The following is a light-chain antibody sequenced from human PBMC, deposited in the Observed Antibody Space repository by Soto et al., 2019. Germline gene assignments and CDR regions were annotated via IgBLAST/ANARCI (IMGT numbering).Light chain of an antibody. CDR1: QSLAGRY. Sequence: ENVLTQSPGTLSLSPGERATLSCRASQSLAGRYLAWYQQKPGQAPRLLIYGVSSRATGIPDRFSGRGSGRDFTLTISRLEPEDFAVYYCQLYDISPTFGGGTKVEIK. V-gene: IGKV3-20*01. J-gene: IGKJ4*01. CDR3: QLYDISPT. CDR2: GVS.